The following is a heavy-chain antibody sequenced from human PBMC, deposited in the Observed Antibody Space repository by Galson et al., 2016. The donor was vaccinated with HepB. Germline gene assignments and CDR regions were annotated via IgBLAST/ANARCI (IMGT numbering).Heavy chain of an antibody. CDR3: GAYFVGRGGTGC. CDR1: GASLGVSAYH. D-gene: IGHD3-16*01. J-gene: IGHJ4*02. CDR2: TYYGEDN. Sequence: SETLSLTCTVSGASLGVSAYHWAWIRQPAGKGLEWMAHTYYGEDNRYNPSLKGRVTMSIDASTNEMSLTLRSVTAADTAVYSCGAYFVGRGGTGCWGQGTPVTVSS. V-gene: IGHV4-61*08.